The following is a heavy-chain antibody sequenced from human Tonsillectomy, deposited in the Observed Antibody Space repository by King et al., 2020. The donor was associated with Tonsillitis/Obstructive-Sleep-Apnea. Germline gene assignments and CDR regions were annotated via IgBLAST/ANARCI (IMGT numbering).Heavy chain of an antibody. CDR2: IDHSGCT. CDR1: GGSFSGYY. V-gene: IGHV4-34*01. CDR3: ASGDPGGGQIYYYYYMDV. J-gene: IGHJ6*03. D-gene: IGHD3-16*01. Sequence: VQLQQWGAGLLKPSETLSLTCAFSGGSFSGYYWTWIRQPPGEGLEWIGEIDHSGCTNYAPSPKSRITISVDTSKNNFSLKLSSVTAADSAVYFCASGDPGGGQIYYYYYMDVWGEGTTVTVSS.